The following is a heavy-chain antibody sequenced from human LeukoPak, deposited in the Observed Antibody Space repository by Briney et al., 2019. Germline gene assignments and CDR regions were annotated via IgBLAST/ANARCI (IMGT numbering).Heavy chain of an antibody. J-gene: IGHJ6*03. CDR1: GGTFSSYA. CDR3: SRDRYCSSTSCYPMDV. Sequence: SVKVSCKASGGTFSSYAISWVRQAPGQGLEWMGGIIPIFGTANYAQKFQGRVTITTDESTSTAYMELSSLRSEDTAVYYCSRDRYCSSTSCYPMDVWGKGTTVTVSS. V-gene: IGHV1-69*05. D-gene: IGHD2-2*01. CDR2: IIPIFGTA.